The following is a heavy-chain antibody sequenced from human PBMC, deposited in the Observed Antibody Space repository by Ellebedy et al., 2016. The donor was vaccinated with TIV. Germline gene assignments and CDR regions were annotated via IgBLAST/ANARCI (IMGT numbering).Heavy chain of an antibody. CDR3: ARDHHNTGYSSSWYWFDP. CDR1: GESLTNDY. V-gene: IGHV4-34*01. CDR2: INHGGST. Sequence: MPSETLSLTCDVSGESLTNDYWSWIRQSPGKGLEWIGEINHGGSTNYNPSLKSRLTLSIDTFKNQFSLKLSSVTAADTGTYYCARDHHNTGYSSSWYWFDPWGQGALVTVSS. J-gene: IGHJ5*02. D-gene: IGHD6-13*01.